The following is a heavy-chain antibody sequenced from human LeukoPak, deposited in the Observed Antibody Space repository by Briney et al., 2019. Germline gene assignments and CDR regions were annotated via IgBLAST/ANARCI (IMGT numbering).Heavy chain of an antibody. J-gene: IGHJ4*02. Sequence: PSETLSLTCTVSGGSISSYYWSWIRQPPGKGLEWIGYIYYSGSTNYNPSLKSRVTISVDTSKNQFSLKLSSVTAADTAVYYCARVPHGGVAAPLTFDYWGQGTLVTVSS. CDR3: ARVPHGGVAAPLTFDY. V-gene: IGHV4-59*08. D-gene: IGHD2-15*01. CDR2: IYYSGST. CDR1: GGSISSYY.